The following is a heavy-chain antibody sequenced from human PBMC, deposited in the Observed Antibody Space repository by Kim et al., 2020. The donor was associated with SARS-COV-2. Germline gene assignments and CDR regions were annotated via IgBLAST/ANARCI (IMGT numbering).Heavy chain of an antibody. CDR2: IIPIFGTA. CDR3: ARDERYDILTGYYYYYYGMDV. Sequence: SVKVSCKASGGTFSSYAISWVRQAPGQGLEWMGGIIPIFGTANYAQKFQGRVTITADESTSTAYMELSSLRSEDTAVYYCARDERYDILTGYYYYYYGMDVWGQGTTVTVSS. D-gene: IGHD3-9*01. J-gene: IGHJ6*02. CDR1: GGTFSSYA. V-gene: IGHV1-69*13.